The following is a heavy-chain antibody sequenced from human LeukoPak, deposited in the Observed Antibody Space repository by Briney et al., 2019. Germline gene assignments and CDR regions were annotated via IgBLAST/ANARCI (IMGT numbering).Heavy chain of an antibody. CDR1: GYSISSGYY. CDR3: ARIQAVVAAKSHSFDY. J-gene: IGHJ4*02. D-gene: IGHD2-15*01. Sequence: SETLSLTCAVSGYSISSGYYWGRIRQPPGKGLEWIGSIYHSGSTYYNPSLKSRVTISVDTSKNQFSLKLSSVTAADTAVYYCARIQAVVAAKSHSFDYWGQGTLVTVSS. CDR2: IYHSGST. V-gene: IGHV4-38-2*01.